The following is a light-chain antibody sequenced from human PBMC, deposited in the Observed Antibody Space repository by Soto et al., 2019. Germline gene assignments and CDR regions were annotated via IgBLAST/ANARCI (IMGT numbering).Light chain of an antibody. CDR3: QQYSAKWA. CDR2: DAS. J-gene: IGKJ1*01. Sequence: DIQMTQSPSTLSTSVGDRVTITCRASQTIYTWLAWYQQKPGRAPKLLIYDASTLESWVPSRFSGSGSGTEFTLTSSSLQPDDFATYYCQQYSAKWAFGQGTKVDI. CDR1: QTIYTW. V-gene: IGKV1-5*01.